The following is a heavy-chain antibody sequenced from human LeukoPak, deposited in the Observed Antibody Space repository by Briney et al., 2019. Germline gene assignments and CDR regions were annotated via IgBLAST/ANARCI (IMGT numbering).Heavy chain of an antibody. Sequence: ASVKVSFKVSGYTLTELSMHWVRQAPGKGLEWMGGFDPEDGETIYAQKFRGRVTMTEDTSTDTAYMELSSLRSEDTAVYYCATGSRYQLLVRLWGQGTLVTVSS. V-gene: IGHV1-24*01. CDR1: GYTLTELS. J-gene: IGHJ4*02. CDR3: ATGSRYQLLVRL. CDR2: FDPEDGET. D-gene: IGHD2-2*01.